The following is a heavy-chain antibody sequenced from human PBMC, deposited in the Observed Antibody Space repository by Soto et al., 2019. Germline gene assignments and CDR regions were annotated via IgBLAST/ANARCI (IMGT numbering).Heavy chain of an antibody. Sequence: QVQLVESGGGVVQPGRSLRLSCAASGFTFSSYGMHWVRQAPGKGLEWVAVISYDGSNKYYADSVKGRFTISRDNSKNTLYMQMNSLRAEDTAVYYCAKDKDYGDSVLWFDPWGQGTLVTVSS. D-gene: IGHD4-17*01. CDR3: AKDKDYGDSVLWFDP. CDR2: ISYDGSNK. V-gene: IGHV3-30*18. J-gene: IGHJ5*02. CDR1: GFTFSSYG.